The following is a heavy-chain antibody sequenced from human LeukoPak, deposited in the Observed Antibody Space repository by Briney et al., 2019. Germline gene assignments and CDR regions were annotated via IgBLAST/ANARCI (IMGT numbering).Heavy chain of an antibody. CDR2: ISSGAGSI. Sequence: GGSLRLSCAASGFTFSDYYMRWIRQAPGKGLELVSDISSGAGSIYYADSVKGRFTISRDNAKNSLYLQMNSLRAEDTAVYYCAKSVGIPLYYYYYMDVWGKGTTVTVSS. CDR3: AKSVGIPLYYYYYMDV. CDR1: GFTFSDYY. J-gene: IGHJ6*03. D-gene: IGHD5-18*01. V-gene: IGHV3-11*01.